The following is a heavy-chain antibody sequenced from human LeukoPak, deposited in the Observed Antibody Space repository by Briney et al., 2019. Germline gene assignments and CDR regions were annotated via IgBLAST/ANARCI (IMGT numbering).Heavy chain of an antibody. J-gene: IGHJ4*02. CDR3: VRDSRTGVDY. D-gene: IGHD1-1*01. Sequence: PGGSLRLSCAASGFTFSSYSMNWVRQGPGEGPVWVSRISNEGSTTFYADSVKGRFTISRDNAKNTLYLEMNSLRAEDTAVYYCVRDSRTGVDYWGQGTRVTVSS. CDR1: GFTFSSYS. V-gene: IGHV3-74*01. CDR2: ISNEGSTT.